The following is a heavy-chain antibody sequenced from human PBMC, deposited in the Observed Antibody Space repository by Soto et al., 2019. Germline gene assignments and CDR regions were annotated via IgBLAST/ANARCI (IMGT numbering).Heavy chain of an antibody. CDR3: ARVPSPFDFYYAMDV. V-gene: IGHV1-2*04. CDR2: INPNSGGT. Sequence: ASVKVSCKASGYTFTGYYMHWVRQAPGQGLEWMGWINPNSGGTNYAQKFQGWVTMTRDTSISTAYMELSRLRSDDTAVYFCARVPSPFDFYYAMDVWGQGTTVTVSS. J-gene: IGHJ6*02. D-gene: IGHD3-16*01. CDR1: GYTFTGYY.